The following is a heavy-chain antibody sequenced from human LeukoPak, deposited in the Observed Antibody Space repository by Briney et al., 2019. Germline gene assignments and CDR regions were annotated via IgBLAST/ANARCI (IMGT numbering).Heavy chain of an antibody. V-gene: IGHV3-33*08. J-gene: IGHJ5*02. Sequence: GGSLRLSCAASGFTFSSYGMHWVRQAPGKGLEWVAFIWYDGSNKYYGDSAKGRFTISRDNSKNTLYLQMNSLRAEDTAVYYCAREGVRFLLDPWGQGTLVTVSS. CDR3: AREGVRFLLDP. D-gene: IGHD3-3*01. CDR1: GFTFSSYG. CDR2: IWYDGSNK.